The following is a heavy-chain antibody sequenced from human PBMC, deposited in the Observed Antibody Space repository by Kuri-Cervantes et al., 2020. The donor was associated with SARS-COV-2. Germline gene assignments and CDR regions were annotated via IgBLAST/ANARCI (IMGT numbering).Heavy chain of an antibody. CDR1: GYTFTGYY. V-gene: IGHV1-2*02. Sequence: ASVKVSCKASGYTFTGYYMHWVRQAPGQGLEWMGWINPNSGGTNYAQKFQGRVTMTRDTSISTAYMELSRLRSDDTAVYYCASATIFGVVTPWFIPRDAFDIWGQGTMVTVSS. J-gene: IGHJ3*02. CDR2: INPNSGGT. CDR3: ASATIFGVVTPWFIPRDAFDI. D-gene: IGHD3-3*01.